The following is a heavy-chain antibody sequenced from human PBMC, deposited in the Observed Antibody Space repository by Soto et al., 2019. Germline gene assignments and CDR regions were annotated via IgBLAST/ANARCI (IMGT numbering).Heavy chain of an antibody. CDR2: ISSSGGST. Sequence: EVQLLESGGGLVQPGGSLRLSCAASGFTFSSYAMSWVRQAPGKGLEWVSAISSSGGSTYYADSVKGRFTISRDNSKNTLYLQMNSLRAEDTAVYYCAKLPGYSSGWNWYFDLWGRGTLVTVSS. V-gene: IGHV3-23*01. CDR1: GFTFSSYA. CDR3: AKLPGYSSGWNWYFDL. D-gene: IGHD6-19*01. J-gene: IGHJ2*01.